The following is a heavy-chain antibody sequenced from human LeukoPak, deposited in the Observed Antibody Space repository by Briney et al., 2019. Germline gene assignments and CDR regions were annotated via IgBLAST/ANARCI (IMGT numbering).Heavy chain of an antibody. V-gene: IGHV3-48*04. CDR2: INNYGGGM. D-gene: IGHD5/OR15-5a*01. CDR1: GYSFSSYG. J-gene: IGHJ1*01. Sequence: GGSLRLSCVASGYSFSSYGMYWVRQAPGKGLEWISGINNYGGGMTYADSVKGRFTISRDNTRNSVYLQMSSLRSEDTAMYHCAVSPRTPVSAWGQGTLVTVSS. CDR3: AVSPRTPVSA.